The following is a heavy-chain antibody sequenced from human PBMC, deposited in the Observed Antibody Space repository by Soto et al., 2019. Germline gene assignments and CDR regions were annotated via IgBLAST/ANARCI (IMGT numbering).Heavy chain of an antibody. Sequence: GGSLRLSCAASGFTFSSYWMSWVRQAPGKGLEWVANIKQDGSEKYYVDSVKGRFTISRDNAKNSLYLQMNSLRAEDTAVNYCARDGWVDRWLRLTNHYYYYMDVWGKGTTVTVSS. CDR1: GFTFSSYW. V-gene: IGHV3-7*01. CDR2: IKQDGSEK. D-gene: IGHD5-12*01. CDR3: ARDGWVDRWLRLTNHYYYYMDV. J-gene: IGHJ6*03.